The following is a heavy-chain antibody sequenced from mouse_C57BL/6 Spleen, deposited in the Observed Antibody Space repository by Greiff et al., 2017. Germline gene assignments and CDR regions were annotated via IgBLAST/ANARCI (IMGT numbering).Heavy chain of an antibody. V-gene: IGHV6-3*01. J-gene: IGHJ2*01. CDR3: TVDGKGY. CDR2: IRLKSDNYAT. Sequence: EVKVEESGGGLVQPGGSMKLSCVASGFTFSNYWMNWVRQSPEKGLEWVAQIRLKSDNYATHYAESVKGRFTISRDDSKSSVYLQMNNLRAEDTGIYYCTVDGKGYWGQGTTLTVSS. CDR1: GFTFSNYW. D-gene: IGHD1-1*01.